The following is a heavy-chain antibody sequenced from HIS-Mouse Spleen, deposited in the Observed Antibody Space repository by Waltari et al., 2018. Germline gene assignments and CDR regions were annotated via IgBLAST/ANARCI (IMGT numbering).Heavy chain of an antibody. CDR2: IYYSGST. Sequence: QLQLKESGPGLAKPSEPLSLTRPALGGSTRRPRSASRGIRQPPGKGLEWIGSIYYSGSTYYNPSLKSRVTISVDTSKNQFSLKLSSVTAADTAVYYCAREIPYSSSWYDWYFDLWGRGTLVTVSS. V-gene: IGHV4-39*07. CDR1: GGSTRRPRSA. J-gene: IGHJ2*01. D-gene: IGHD6-13*01. CDR3: AREIPYSSSWYDWYFDL.